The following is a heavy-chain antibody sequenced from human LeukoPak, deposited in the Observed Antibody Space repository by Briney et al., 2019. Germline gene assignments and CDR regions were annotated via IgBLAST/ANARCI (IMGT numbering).Heavy chain of an antibody. J-gene: IGHJ6*02. D-gene: IGHD2-15*01. Sequence: QPGGSLRLSCAASGFTFSSYAMHWVRQAPGKGLEWVAVISYDGSNKYYADSVKGRFTISRDNSKNTLYLQMNSLRAEDTAVYYCARDLLVVAATLSTNYYYGMDVWGQGTTVTVSS. CDR2: ISYDGSNK. CDR3: ARDLLVVAATLSTNYYYGMDV. CDR1: GFTFSSYA. V-gene: IGHV3-30-3*01.